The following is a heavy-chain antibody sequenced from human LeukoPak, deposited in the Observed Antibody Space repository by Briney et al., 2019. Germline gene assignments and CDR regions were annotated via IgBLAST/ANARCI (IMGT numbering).Heavy chain of an antibody. J-gene: IGHJ5*02. CDR1: GFSLGTSGVG. CDR3: AHRRGRYFDWFARGWFDP. D-gene: IGHD3-9*01. CDR2: IYWDDDK. V-gene: IGHV2-5*02. Sequence: SGPTLMHPTPPLTLTFTFSGFSLGTSGVGVGWIRQPPGKALEWLALIYWDDDKRYSPSLKSRLTITKDTSKNQVVLTMTNMDPVDTATYYCAHRRGRYFDWFARGWFDPWGQGTLVTVSS.